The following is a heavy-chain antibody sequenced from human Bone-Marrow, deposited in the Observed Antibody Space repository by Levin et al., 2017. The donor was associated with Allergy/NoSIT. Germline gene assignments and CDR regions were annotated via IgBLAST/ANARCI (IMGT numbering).Heavy chain of an antibody. V-gene: IGHV3-23*01. J-gene: IGHJ6*02. CDR2: ISGSGGTT. Sequence: GGSLRLSCAAPGFTFSSYAMSWVRQAPGKGLEWVSAISGSGGTTYYADSVKGRFTISRDNSKNTLYLQMSSLRAEDTALYYCAKDQRAYSYGIGMDVWGLGTTVTVSS. CDR1: GFTFSSYA. D-gene: IGHD5-18*01. CDR3: AKDQRAYSYGIGMDV.